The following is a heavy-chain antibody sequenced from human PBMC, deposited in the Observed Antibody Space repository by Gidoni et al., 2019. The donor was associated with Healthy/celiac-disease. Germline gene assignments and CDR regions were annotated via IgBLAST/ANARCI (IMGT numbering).Heavy chain of an antibody. D-gene: IGHD2-21*02. CDR1: GFTFSSYA. CDR2: ISGSGGST. J-gene: IGHJ4*02. CDR3: AKASAYCGGDCYGPLNY. Sequence: EVQLLESGGGLVQPGGSLRLPCSASGFTFSSYAMSWVRQAPGKGLEWVSAISGSGGSTYYADSVKGRFTISRDNSKNTLYLQMNSLRAEDTAVYYCAKASAYCGGDCYGPLNYWGQGTLVTVSS. V-gene: IGHV3-23*01.